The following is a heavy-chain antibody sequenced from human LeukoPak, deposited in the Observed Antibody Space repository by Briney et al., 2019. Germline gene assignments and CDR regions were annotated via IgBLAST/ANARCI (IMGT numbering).Heavy chain of an antibody. D-gene: IGHD3-3*01. CDR1: GYTFTNYD. CDR3: ARARITIFGVGYYYYYMDV. CDR2: INPNSGNT. J-gene: IGHJ6*03. Sequence: ASVKVSCKASGYTFTNYDINWVRQATGQGLEWMGWINPNSGNTGYAQKFQGRVTISRNTSISTAYVELSSLRSDDTAVYYCARARITIFGVGYYYYYMDVWGKGTTVTVSS. V-gene: IGHV1-8*01.